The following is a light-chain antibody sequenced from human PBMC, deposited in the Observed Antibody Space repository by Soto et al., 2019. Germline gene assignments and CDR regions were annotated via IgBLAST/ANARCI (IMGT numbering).Light chain of an antibody. CDR2: DAS. V-gene: IGKV3-11*01. J-gene: IGKJ4*01. CDR3: QNRTNWPPA. Sequence: EVVLTQSPATLSLSPGETATLSCRASQSVANYLGWYQQKPGQAPRLLIYDASKTATGIPARFSGSGSGTDFTLTISSLEPEDFAVYYCQNRTNWPPAFGGGTRVDIK. CDR1: QSVANY.